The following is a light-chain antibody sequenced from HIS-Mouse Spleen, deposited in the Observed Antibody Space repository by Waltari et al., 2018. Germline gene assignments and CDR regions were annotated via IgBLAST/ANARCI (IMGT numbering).Light chain of an antibody. CDR1: SPNIGAGYD. CDR3: QSYDSSLSVV. V-gene: IGLV1-40*01. Sequence: QSVLTQPPSVSGAPGQRVTISCTGTSPNIGAGYDVHWYQQLPGTAPKLLIYGNSNRPSGVPDRFSGSKSGTSACLAITGLQAEDEADYYCQSYDSSLSVVFGGGTKLTVL. CDR2: GNS. J-gene: IGLJ2*01.